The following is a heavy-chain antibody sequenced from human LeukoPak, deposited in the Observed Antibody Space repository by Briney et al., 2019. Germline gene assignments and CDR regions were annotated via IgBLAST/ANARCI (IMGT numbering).Heavy chain of an antibody. J-gene: IGHJ6*02. V-gene: IGHV1-8*01. CDR1: VYTFTSYV. Sequence: ASVKVSCMASVYTFTSYVINWVGQATGQGLEWMGWMNPNSGNTGYAQKFQGRVTMTRNTSISTAYMELSSLRYEDTAVYYCARGPGLSGAVVVPAAMWGADYYYYYGMDVWGQGTTVTVSS. CDR3: ARGPGLSGAVVVPAAMWGADYYYYYGMDV. CDR2: MNPNSGNT. D-gene: IGHD2-2*01.